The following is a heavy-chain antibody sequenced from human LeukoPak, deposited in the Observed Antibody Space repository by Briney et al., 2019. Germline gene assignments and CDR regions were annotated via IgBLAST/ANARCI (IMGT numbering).Heavy chain of an antibody. CDR1: GFSFDNFA. CDR3: AIGGMSAATPGDYFEY. D-gene: IGHD2-15*01. V-gene: IGHV3-23*01. Sequence: GGSLRLSCAASGFSFDNFAMNWVRQAPGKGLEWVSSISASGGYTYYPDSVKGRFTISRDNSKNTLFLHMNSLRAGDTAVYYCAIGGMSAATPGDYFEYWGQGTLTTVSS. J-gene: IGHJ4*02. CDR2: ISASGGYT.